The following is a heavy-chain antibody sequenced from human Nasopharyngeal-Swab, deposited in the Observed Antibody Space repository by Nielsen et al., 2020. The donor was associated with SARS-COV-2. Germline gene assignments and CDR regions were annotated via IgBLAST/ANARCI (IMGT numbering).Heavy chain of an antibody. CDR2: IRSKGNNYAT. V-gene: IGHV3-73*01. Sequence: GESLKISCAASGFTFSDSAIHWVRQASGEGLEWVARIRSKGNNYATAYSASVKGRFIIFRDDPTNTAYLQMNRLKTEDTAVYYCTRCGGGCYSGRDYWGQGTLVTVSS. J-gene: IGHJ4*02. D-gene: IGHD2-15*01. CDR1: GFTFSDSA. CDR3: TRCGGGCYSGRDY.